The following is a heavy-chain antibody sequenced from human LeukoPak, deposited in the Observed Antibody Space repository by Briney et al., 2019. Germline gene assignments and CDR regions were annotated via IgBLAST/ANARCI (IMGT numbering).Heavy chain of an antibody. D-gene: IGHD2-15*01. CDR1: GFTFSSYA. CDR2: ISGSGGST. CDR3: AKVLFCSGGSCPDS. J-gene: IGHJ5*01. Sequence: PGGSLRLSCAASGFTFSSYAMSWVRQAPGKGLEWVSAISGSGGSTYYADSVKGRFTISRDNSKNTLYLQMNSLRAEDTAVYYCAKVLFCSGGSCPDSGGQGTLVTVSS. V-gene: IGHV3-23*01.